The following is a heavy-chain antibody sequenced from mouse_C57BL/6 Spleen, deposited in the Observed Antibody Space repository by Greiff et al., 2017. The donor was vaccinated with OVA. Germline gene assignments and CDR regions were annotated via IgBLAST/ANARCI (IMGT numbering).Heavy chain of an antibody. CDR3: AKNGGYYYAMDY. V-gene: IGHV2-5*01. J-gene: IGHJ4*01. Sequence: VKLMESGPGLVQPSQSLSITCTVSGFSLTSYGVHWVRQSPGKGLEWLGVIWRGGSTDYNAAFMSRLSITKDNSKSQVFFKMNSLQADDTAIYYCAKNGGYYYAMDYWGQGTSVTVSS. CDR1: GFSLTSYG. CDR2: IWRGGST.